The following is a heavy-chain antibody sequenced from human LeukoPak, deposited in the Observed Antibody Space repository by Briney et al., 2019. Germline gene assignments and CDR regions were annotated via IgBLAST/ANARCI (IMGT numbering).Heavy chain of an antibody. CDR1: GFTFSSYA. CDR2: ISYDGSNK. D-gene: IGHD6-13*01. V-gene: IGHV3-30-3*01. J-gene: IGHJ6*02. Sequence: PGRSLRLSCAASGFTFSSYAMHWVRQAPGKGLEWVAVISYDGSNKYYAHSVKGRFTISRDNSKNTLYLQMNSLRAEDTAVYYCARDWEGQQLVIVNFPYYYYGMDVWGQGTTVTVSS. CDR3: ARDWEGQQLVIVNFPYYYYGMDV.